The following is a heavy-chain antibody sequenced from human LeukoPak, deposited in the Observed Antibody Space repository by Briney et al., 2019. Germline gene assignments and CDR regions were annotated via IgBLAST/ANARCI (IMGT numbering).Heavy chain of an antibody. Sequence: GGSLRLSCAASGFTFSSYGMHWVRQAPGKGLEWVAVISYDGSNKYYADSVKGRFTISRDNSKNTLYLQMNSLRAEDTAVYYRAKEGGYCSSTSCSYFQHWGQGTLVTVSS. D-gene: IGHD2-2*01. CDR2: ISYDGSNK. J-gene: IGHJ1*01. V-gene: IGHV3-30*18. CDR3: AKEGGYCSSTSCSYFQH. CDR1: GFTFSSYG.